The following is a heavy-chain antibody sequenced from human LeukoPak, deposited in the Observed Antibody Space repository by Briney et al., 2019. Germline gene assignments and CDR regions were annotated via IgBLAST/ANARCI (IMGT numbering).Heavy chain of an antibody. V-gene: IGHV3-13*01. CDR2: IGTAGDT. CDR1: GFTFSSYD. Sequence: PGGSLRLSCAASGFTFSSYDMHWVRQATGKGLEWVSAIGTAGDTYYPGSVKGRFTISRENAKNSLYLQMNSPRAGDTAVYYCAREESGGRDYGMDVWGQGTTVTVSS. CDR3: AREESGGRDYGMDV. D-gene: IGHD2-15*01. J-gene: IGHJ6*02.